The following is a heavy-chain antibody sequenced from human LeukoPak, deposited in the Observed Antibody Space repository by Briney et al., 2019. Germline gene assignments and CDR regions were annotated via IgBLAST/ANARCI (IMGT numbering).Heavy chain of an antibody. J-gene: IGHJ6*02. D-gene: IGHD2-2*02. CDR1: GGSFSGYY. CDR2: INHSGST. Sequence: SETLSLTCAVYGGSFSGYYWSWIRQPPGKGLEWIGEINHSGSTNYNPSLKSRVTISVDTSKNQFSLKLSSVTAADTAVYYCARGAYCSSTSCYTWGGLYYYYYGMDVWGQGTTVTVSS. CDR3: ARGAYCSSTSCYTWGGLYYYYYGMDV. V-gene: IGHV4-34*01.